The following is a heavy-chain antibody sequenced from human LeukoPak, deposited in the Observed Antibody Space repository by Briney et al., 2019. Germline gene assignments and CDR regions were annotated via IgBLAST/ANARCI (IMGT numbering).Heavy chain of an antibody. D-gene: IGHD3-10*02. V-gene: IGHV3-48*03. CDR1: GFTASSNH. J-gene: IGHJ6*04. CDR3: AELGITMIGGV. CDR2: ISSSGSTI. Sequence: GGSLRLSCAASGFTASSNHMNWVRQAPGKGLEWVSYISSSGSTIYYADSVKGRFTISRDNAKNSLYLQMNSLRAEDTAVYYCAELGITMIGGVWGKGTTVTISS.